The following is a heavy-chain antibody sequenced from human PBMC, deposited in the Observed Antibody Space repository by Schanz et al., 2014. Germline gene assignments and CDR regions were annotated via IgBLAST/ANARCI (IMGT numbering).Heavy chain of an antibody. D-gene: IGHD6-19*01. V-gene: IGHV7-4-1*02. CDR1: GYTFSSYG. Sequence: QVQLVQSGAEVKKPGASVTVSCTASGYTFSSYGISWVRQAPGQGLEWVGWINTNTGNPTYAQGFTGRFVFSLDTSVSTAYLQISSLKAEDTAAYYCTTETIAMAGTFSIWGQGTLVTVSS. CDR2: INTNTGNP. CDR3: TTETIAMAGTFSI. J-gene: IGHJ4*02.